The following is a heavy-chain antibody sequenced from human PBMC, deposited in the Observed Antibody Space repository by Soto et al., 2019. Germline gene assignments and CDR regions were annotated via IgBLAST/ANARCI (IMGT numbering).Heavy chain of an antibody. V-gene: IGHV1-18*01. CDR1: GYTFTSYG. CDR3: AAVGNRDYDILENDAFDT. CDR2: ISAYNGNT. Sequence: GASVKVSCKASGYTFTSYGISWVRQAPGQGLEWMGWISAYNGNTNYAQKLQGRVTMTTDTSTSTAYMELRSLRSEDTAVYYCAAVGNRDYDILENDAFDTWGQGIMVTVSS. D-gene: IGHD3-9*01. J-gene: IGHJ3*02.